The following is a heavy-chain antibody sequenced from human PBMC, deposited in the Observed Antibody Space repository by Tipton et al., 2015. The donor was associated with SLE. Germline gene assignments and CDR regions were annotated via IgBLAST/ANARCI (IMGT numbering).Heavy chain of an antibody. J-gene: IGHJ4*02. V-gene: IGHV3-66*01. CDR3: AQSGIAAAAFDY. CDR1: GFTVSSNY. D-gene: IGHD6-13*01. Sequence: SLRLSCAASGFTVSSNYMSWVRQAPGKGLEWVSVIYSGGSTYYADSVKGRFTISRDNSKNTLHLQMNSLRAEDTAVYYCAQSGIAAAAFDYWGQGTLVTVSS. CDR2: IYSGGST.